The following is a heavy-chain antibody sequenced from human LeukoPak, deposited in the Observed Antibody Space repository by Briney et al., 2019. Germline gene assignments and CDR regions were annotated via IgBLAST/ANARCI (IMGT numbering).Heavy chain of an antibody. J-gene: IGHJ6*02. CDR1: GYTFTGYP. CDR3: ARDNDVGGGAFYGMDV. Sequence: ASVNVSCKASGYTFTGYPMHWVRQAPGQGLEWMGWINPNSGGTNYAQKFQGRVTMTRDTSISIVYMELSSLRSDDTAVYYCARDNDVGGGAFYGMDVWGQGTTVTVSS. CDR2: INPNSGGT. D-gene: IGHD3-3*01. V-gene: IGHV1-2*02.